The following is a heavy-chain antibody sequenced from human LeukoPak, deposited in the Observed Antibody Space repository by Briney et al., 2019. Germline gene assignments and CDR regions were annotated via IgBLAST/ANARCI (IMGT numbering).Heavy chain of an antibody. J-gene: IGHJ4*02. CDR1: GYSISSGYY. CDR3: ASRARRYYYDSSGGWYYFDY. D-gene: IGHD3-22*01. CDR2: IYHSGST. Sequence: SETLSLTCTVSGYSISSGYYWGWIRQPPGKGLEWIGSIYHSGSTYYNPSLKSRVTISVDTSKNQFSLKLSSVTAADTAVYYCASRARRYYYDSSGGWYYFDYWGQGTLVTVSS. V-gene: IGHV4-38-2*02.